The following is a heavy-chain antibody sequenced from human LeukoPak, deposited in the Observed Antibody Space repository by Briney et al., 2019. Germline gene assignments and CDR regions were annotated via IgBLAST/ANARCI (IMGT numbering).Heavy chain of an antibody. Sequence: GGSLRLAWAASGFTFSSYAMSWVRQAPGKGLEWVSAISGSGGSTYYADSVKGRFTISRDNSKNTLYLQMNSLRAEDTAVYYCAKDPPVLRFLEWLFPYYFDYWGQGTLVTVSS. CDR2: ISGSGGST. V-gene: IGHV3-23*01. CDR1: GFTFSSYA. J-gene: IGHJ4*02. D-gene: IGHD3-3*01. CDR3: AKDPPVLRFLEWLFPYYFDY.